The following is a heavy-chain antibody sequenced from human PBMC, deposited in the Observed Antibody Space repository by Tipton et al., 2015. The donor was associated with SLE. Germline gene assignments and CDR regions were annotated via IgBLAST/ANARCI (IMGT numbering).Heavy chain of an antibody. V-gene: IGHV4-61*02. CDR2: IYTSGST. J-gene: IGHJ4*02. CDR3: AREDGRYYFDY. Sequence: TLSLTCTVSGGSISSGSYYWSWIRQPVGKGLEWIGRIYTSGSTNYNPSLKSRVTISVDTSKNQFSLKLSSVTAADTAVYYCAREDGRYYFDYWGQGTLVTVSS. D-gene: IGHD5-24*01. CDR1: GGSISSGSYY.